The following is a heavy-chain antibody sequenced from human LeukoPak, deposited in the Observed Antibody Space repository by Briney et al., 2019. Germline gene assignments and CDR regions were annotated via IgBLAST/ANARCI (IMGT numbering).Heavy chain of an antibody. CDR3: ARVNGEYFDY. CDR1: GGSISSSSYY. V-gene: IGHV4-39*07. CDR2: IYYSGST. Sequence: SETLSLTCTVSGGSISSSSYYWGWIRQPPGKGLEWIGSIYYSGSTYYNPSLKSRVTISVDTSKNQFSLKLSSVTAADTAVYYCARVNGEYFDYWGQGTLVTVSS. J-gene: IGHJ4*02. D-gene: IGHD4-17*01.